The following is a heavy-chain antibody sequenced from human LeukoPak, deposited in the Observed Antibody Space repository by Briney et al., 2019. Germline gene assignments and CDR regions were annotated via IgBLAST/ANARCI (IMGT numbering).Heavy chain of an antibody. CDR1: GGSISSYY. CDR3: ARERGKYYYGSGANYYYMDV. Sequence: SETLSLTCTVPGGSISSYYWSWIRQPAGKGLEWIGRIYTSGSTTYNPSLKSRVTMSVDTSKNQFSLKLSSVTAADTAVYYCARERGKYYYGSGANYYYMDVWGKGTTVTVSS. J-gene: IGHJ6*03. CDR2: IYTSGST. D-gene: IGHD3-10*01. V-gene: IGHV4-4*07.